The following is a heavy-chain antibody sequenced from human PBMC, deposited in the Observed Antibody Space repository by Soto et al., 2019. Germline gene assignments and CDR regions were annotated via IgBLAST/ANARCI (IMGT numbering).Heavy chain of an antibody. D-gene: IGHD4-17*01. J-gene: IGHJ5*02. Sequence: GESLKISCKGSGYSFTNYWIAWVRQMPGKGLEYMGIIYPSDSTTRYSPSFQGQVTISADKSISTAYLQWNSLKASDTAMYYCARHGFYGDYSSNYFDPWGQGTRVTVSS. CDR1: GYSFTNYW. CDR3: ARHGFYGDYSSNYFDP. CDR2: IYPSDSTT. V-gene: IGHV5-51*01.